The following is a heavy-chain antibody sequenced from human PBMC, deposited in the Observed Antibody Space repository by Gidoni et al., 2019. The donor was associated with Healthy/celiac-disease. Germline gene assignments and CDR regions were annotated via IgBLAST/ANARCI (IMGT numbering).Heavy chain of an antibody. D-gene: IGHD6-19*01. J-gene: IGHJ6*02. CDR1: AFTFSYYY. CDR3: ARGFRPRQWLATYYYYYGMDV. CDR2: ISSSCSTI. V-gene: IGHV3-11*01. Sequence: VQLVESGGGLVKPGGSLRLSCAASAFTFSYYYMSRIRQAPGKGLEWVSYISSSCSTIYYADSVKGRFTISRDNAKNSLYLQMNSLRAEDTAVYYCARGFRPRQWLATYYYYYGMDVWGQGTTVTVSS.